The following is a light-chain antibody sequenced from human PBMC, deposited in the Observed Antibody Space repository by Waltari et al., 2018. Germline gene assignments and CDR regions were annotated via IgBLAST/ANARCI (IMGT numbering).Light chain of an antibody. J-gene: IGKJ5*01. CDR2: DVD. CDR1: HNVSIF. CDR3: QQRSIWPPIT. V-gene: IGKV3-11*01. Sequence: CRASHNVSIFLAWYQHKPGQAPRLIIYDVDNRATGIPPRFSGSGSGTDFTLTISRFESEDSAVYSCQQRSIWPPITFGQGTRLEIK.